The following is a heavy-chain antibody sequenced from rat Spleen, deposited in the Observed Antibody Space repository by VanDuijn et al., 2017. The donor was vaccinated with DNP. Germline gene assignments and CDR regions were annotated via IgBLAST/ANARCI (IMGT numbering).Heavy chain of an antibody. CDR1: GYSITRNYR. Sequence: EVQLQESGPGLVESSQSLSLTCSVTGYSITRNYRWTWIRKFPGDKLEWMGYINGAGSTDYNPSLKSRISITRDTSKNQFFLQVNSVTPEDSATYYCAIQLGVFEYWGQGVMVTVSS. J-gene: IGHJ2*01. D-gene: IGHD5-1*01. V-gene: IGHV3-3*01. CDR3: AIQLGVFEY. CDR2: INGAGST.